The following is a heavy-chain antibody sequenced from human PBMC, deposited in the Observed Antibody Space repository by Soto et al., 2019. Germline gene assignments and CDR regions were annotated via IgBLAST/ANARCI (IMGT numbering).Heavy chain of an antibody. J-gene: IGHJ5*02. V-gene: IGHV4-61*01. D-gene: IGHD2-15*01. CDR2: IYYSGST. Sequence: SETLSLTCTVSGGSVSSGSYYWSWIRQPPGKGLEWIGYIYYSGSTNYNPSLKSRVTISVDTSKNQFSLKLSSVTAADTAVYYCASALYCSGGSCSFDPWGQGTLVTVSS. CDR1: GGSVSSGSYY. CDR3: ASALYCSGGSCSFDP.